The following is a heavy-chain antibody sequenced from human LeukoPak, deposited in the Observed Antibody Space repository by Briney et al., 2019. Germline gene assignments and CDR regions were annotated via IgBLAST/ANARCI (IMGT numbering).Heavy chain of an antibody. CDR2: IKQDGSEK. V-gene: IGHV3-7*02. D-gene: IGHD3-9*01. J-gene: IGHJ6*03. CDR3: ARVPSLRYFDWLFTDYYYYYMDV. CDR1: GFTFSSYW. Sequence: GGSLRLSCAASGFTFSSYWMSWVRQAPGKGLEWVANIKQDGSEKYYVDSVKGRFTISRDNAKNSLYLQMNSLRAEDTAVYYCARVPSLRYFDWLFTDYYYYYMDVWGKGTTVTVSS.